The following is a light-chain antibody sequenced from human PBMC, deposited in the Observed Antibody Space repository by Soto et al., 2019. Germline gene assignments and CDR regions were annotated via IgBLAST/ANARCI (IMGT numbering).Light chain of an antibody. V-gene: IGKV3-11*01. CDR2: YAS. CDR1: QTVSRY. CDR3: QQRSTWPLFT. J-gene: IGKJ4*01. Sequence: VLTQSPATLSLSPGERATLSCRASQTVSRYLAWYQQKPGPAPRLLIYYASNRATGIPARFSGTGSGTDYTLTISSLEPEDFAVYYCQQRSTWPLFTFGGGTKVEI.